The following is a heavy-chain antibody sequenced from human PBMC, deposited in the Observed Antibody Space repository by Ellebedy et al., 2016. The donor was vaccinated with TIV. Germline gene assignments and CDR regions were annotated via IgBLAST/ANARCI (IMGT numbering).Heavy chain of an antibody. CDR1: GFTFSSYG. J-gene: IGHJ6*02. Sequence: GESLKISCAASGFTFSSYGMHWVRQAPGKGLEWVAVISYDGSNKYYADSVKGRFTISRDNSKNTLYLQMNSLRAEDTAVYYRARGESNSGLDGMDVWGQGTTVTVSS. V-gene: IGHV3-30*06. CDR2: ISYDGSNK. CDR3: ARGESNSGLDGMDV. D-gene: IGHD3-10*01.